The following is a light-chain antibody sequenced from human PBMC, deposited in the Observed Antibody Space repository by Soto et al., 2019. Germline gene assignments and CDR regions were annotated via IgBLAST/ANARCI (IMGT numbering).Light chain of an antibody. CDR3: LQYHNLWA. J-gene: IGKJ1*01. CDR1: QSVSSN. Sequence: EIVMTQSPATLSVSPGERATLSCRASQSVSSNLAWYQQKPGQAPRLLIYTASTRATGIPARFSASGSGTEFTLTISSLQSEDFAVYSCLQYHNLWAFGQGTKVEI. V-gene: IGKV3-15*01. CDR2: TAS.